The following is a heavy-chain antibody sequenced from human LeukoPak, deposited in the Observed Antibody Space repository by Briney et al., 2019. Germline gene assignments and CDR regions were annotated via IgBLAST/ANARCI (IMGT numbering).Heavy chain of an antibody. D-gene: IGHD6-6*01. CDR2: IYYSGST. V-gene: IGHV4-39*01. CDR1: GGSISSSSYY. CDR3: ARQPVAARSYYFDY. J-gene: IGHJ4*02. Sequence: SETLSLTCTVSGGSISSSSYYWGWIRQPPGKGLEWIGSIYYSGSTYYNPSLKSRVNISVDTSKNQFSLKLSSVTAADTAVYYCARQPVAARSYYFDYWGQGTLVTVSS.